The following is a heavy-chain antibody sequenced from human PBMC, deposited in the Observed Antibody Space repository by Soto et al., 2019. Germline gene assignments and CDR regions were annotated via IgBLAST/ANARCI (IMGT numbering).Heavy chain of an antibody. V-gene: IGHV3-30*18. CDR1: GFTFSSYG. CDR3: AKEYCSGGSCYEMDV. CDR2: ISYDGSNK. D-gene: IGHD2-15*01. J-gene: IGHJ6*04. Sequence: QVQLVESGGGEVQPGRSLRLSCAASGFTFSSYGMHWVRQAPGKGLEWVAVISYDGSNKYYADSVKGRFTISRDNSKNTLYLQMNSLRAEDTAVYYCAKEYCSGGSCYEMDVWGKGTTVTVSS.